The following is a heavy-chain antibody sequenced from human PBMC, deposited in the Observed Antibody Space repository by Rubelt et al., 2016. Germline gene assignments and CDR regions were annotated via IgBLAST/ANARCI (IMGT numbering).Heavy chain of an antibody. CDR3: ARVGATLRNAFDI. CDR2: IYSGGTT. V-gene: IGHV3-66*02. J-gene: IGHJ3*02. Sequence: EVQLVESGGALVQPGGSLRLSCAASGFTVSSNYLTWVRQPPGKGLEWVSVIYSGGTTYYAVSVKGRFTISRDNSKNTLYLQMNSLRAEDTAVYYCARVGATLRNAFDIWGQGTMVTVSS. CDR1: GFTVSSNY. D-gene: IGHD1-26*01.